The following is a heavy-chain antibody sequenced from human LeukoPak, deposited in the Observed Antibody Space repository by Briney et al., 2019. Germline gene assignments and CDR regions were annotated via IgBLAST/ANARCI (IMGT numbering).Heavy chain of an antibody. CDR2: IYNSGTT. CDR1: GGSVSSGSYY. CDR3: ARGARGYSYG. V-gene: IGHV4-61*01. Sequence: SETLSLTCNVSGGSVSSGSYYWSWIRQPPGKGLEWIGYIYNSGTTNYNPSLKSRVTISVDSSKNQFSLKLTSVIAADTAVYYCARGARGYSYGWGQGTLVTVSS. J-gene: IGHJ4*01. D-gene: IGHD5-18*01.